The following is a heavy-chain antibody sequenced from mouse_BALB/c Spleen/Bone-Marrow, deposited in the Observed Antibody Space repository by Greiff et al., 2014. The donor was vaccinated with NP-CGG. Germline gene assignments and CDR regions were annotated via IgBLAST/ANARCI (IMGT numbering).Heavy chain of an antibody. CDR3: ATGYYFDY. Sequence: DVQLQESGPSLVKPSQTLSLTCSVTGDSITRGYWNWIRKFPGNELEYMGYITYSANTYYNPSLKSRLSITRDTSKNQYYLQLNSVTTEDTATYYCATGYYFDYWGQGTTLTVSS. CDR2: ITYSANT. J-gene: IGHJ2*01. V-gene: IGHV3-8*02. CDR1: GDSITRGY. D-gene: IGHD4-1*01.